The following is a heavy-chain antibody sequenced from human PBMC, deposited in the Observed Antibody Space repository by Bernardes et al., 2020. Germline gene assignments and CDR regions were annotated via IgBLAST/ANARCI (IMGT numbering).Heavy chain of an antibody. Sequence: GGSLRLSCAASGFTFSSYAMSWVRQAPGKGLEWVSAISGSGGSTYYADSVKGRFTISRDNSKNTLYLQMNSLRAEDTAVYYCAKDLVPYCSGGSCYSFDYWGQGTLVTVSS. J-gene: IGHJ4*02. CDR3: AKDLVPYCSGGSCYSFDY. CDR1: GFTFSSYA. D-gene: IGHD2-15*01. V-gene: IGHV3-23*01. CDR2: ISGSGGST.